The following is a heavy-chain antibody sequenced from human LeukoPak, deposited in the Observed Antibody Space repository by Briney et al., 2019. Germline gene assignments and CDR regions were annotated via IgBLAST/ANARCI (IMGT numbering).Heavy chain of an antibody. J-gene: IGHJ5*02. V-gene: IGHV3-30*02. CDR3: ARNRAAAGDWLDP. CDR2: IRYDGRIK. CDR1: GFTFSAYG. D-gene: IGHD6-13*01. Sequence: GGSLRISCAASGFTFSAYGVHWVRQAPGEGLEWVAFIRYDGRIKNYADSVKGCFTISRDNSKNTLYLQMNSLTTEDTSLYYCARNRAAAGDWLDPWGQGTLVIVSS.